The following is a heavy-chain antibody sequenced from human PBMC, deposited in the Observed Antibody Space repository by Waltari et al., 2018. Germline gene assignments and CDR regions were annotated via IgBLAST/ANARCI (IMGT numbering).Heavy chain of an antibody. CDR2: IYYSGST. J-gene: IGHJ4*02. CDR3: ARVPYCSGGSCYPV. CDR1: GGSISSSSYY. D-gene: IGHD2-15*01. V-gene: IGHV4-39*07. Sequence: QLQLQESGPGLVKPSETLSLTCTVSGGSISSSSYYWVWLRQPPGKGLEWIGSIYYSGSTYYNPSLKSRVTISVDTSKNQFSLKLSSVTAADTAVYYCARVPYCSGGSCYPVWGQGTLVTVSS.